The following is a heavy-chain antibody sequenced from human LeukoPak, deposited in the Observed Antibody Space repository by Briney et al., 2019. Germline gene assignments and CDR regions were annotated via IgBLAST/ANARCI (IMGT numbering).Heavy chain of an antibody. D-gene: IGHD3-9*01. CDR1: GITIDDYA. V-gene: IGHV3-9*01. CDR3: AKANPGHYDILTGYLNWFDP. CDR2: ISWNSGSI. Sequence: GGSLRLSCAVSGITIDDYAMHWARQAPGKGLEWVSGISWNSGSIGYADSVKGRFTISRDNAKNSLYLQMNSLRAEDTALYYCAKANPGHYDILTGYLNWFDPWGQGTLVTVSS. J-gene: IGHJ5*02.